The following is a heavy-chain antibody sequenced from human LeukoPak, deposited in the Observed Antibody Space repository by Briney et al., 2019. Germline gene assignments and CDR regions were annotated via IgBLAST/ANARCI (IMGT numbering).Heavy chain of an antibody. V-gene: IGHV3-48*01. CDR1: GFTFSSYS. CDR3: ASGLLSTSGHYFDY. Sequence: PGGSLRLSCAASGFTFSSYSMNWVRQAPGKGLEWVSYISSSSSTIYYADSVKGRFTISRDNAKNTLYLQMNSLRAEDTAVYYCASGLLSTSGHYFDYWGQGTLVTVSS. J-gene: IGHJ4*02. D-gene: IGHD2-2*01. CDR2: ISSSSSTI.